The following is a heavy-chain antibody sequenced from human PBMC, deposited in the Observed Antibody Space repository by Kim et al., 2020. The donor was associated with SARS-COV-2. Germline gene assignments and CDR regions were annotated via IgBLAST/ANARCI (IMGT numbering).Heavy chain of an antibody. V-gene: IGHV3-15*01. CDR3: TTDRRMVPFDY. CDR1: GFTFSNAW. CDR2: IKSKTDGWTT. D-gene: IGHD6-13*01. J-gene: IGHJ4*02. Sequence: GGSLRLSCAASGFTFSNAWMIWVRQAPGKGLEWVGRIKSKTDGWTTVYAAPVKGRFTITKNDSKNTRNLQMNSLKTEDTAVYYWTTDRRMVPFDYWGQGTLVTVSS.